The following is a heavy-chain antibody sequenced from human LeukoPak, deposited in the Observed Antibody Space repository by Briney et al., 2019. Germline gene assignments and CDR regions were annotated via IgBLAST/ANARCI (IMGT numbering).Heavy chain of an antibody. Sequence: GGSLRLSCAASGFTFSSYWMSWVRQAPGKGLEWVANIKQDGSEKYYVDSVKGRFTISRDNAKNSLYLQMNSLRAEDTAVYYCARSLTYYYDSSGYYGYYYYGMDVWGQGTTVTVSS. CDR2: IKQDGSEK. V-gene: IGHV3-7*01. CDR1: GFTFSSYW. D-gene: IGHD3-22*01. J-gene: IGHJ6*02. CDR3: ARSLTYYYDSSGYYGYYYYGMDV.